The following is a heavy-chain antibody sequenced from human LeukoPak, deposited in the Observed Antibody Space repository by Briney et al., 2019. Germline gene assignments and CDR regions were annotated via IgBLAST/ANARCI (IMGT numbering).Heavy chain of an antibody. CDR2: IYYSGST. V-gene: IGHV4-59*01. Sequence: SETLSLTCTVSGASISSYYWSWIRQPPGKGLEWIGYIYYSGSTHYNPSLKSRVTISVDTSKNQFSLRLSSMTAADTAVYYCASGPYPAAGTDHQFDHWGQGTLVTVSS. CDR3: ASGPYPAAGTDHQFDH. J-gene: IGHJ4*02. D-gene: IGHD6-13*01. CDR1: GASISSYY.